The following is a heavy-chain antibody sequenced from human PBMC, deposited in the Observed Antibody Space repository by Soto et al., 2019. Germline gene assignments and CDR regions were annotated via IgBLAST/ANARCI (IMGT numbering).Heavy chain of an antibody. CDR3: ARGGSRWYYYYYGMDV. CDR2: ISAYNGNT. J-gene: IGHJ6*02. D-gene: IGHD6-13*01. Sequence: ASVKVSCKASGYTFTSYGISWVRQAPGQGLEWMGWISAYNGNTNYAQKLQGRVTMTTDTSTSTAYMELRSLRSDDTAVYYCARGGSRWYYYYYGMDVWGQGTTVTVSS. V-gene: IGHV1-18*04. CDR1: GYTFTSYG.